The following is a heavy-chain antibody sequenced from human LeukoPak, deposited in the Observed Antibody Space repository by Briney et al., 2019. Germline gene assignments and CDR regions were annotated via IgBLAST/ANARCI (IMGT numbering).Heavy chain of an antibody. CDR3: GRDSFETDIDY. J-gene: IGHJ4*02. Sequence: GGSLRLSCAASGFTFKTYWMSWVRQAPGKGLEWVANIKEDGSEKYYVDSLKGRFTISRDNVKNSLYLQINSLRAEDTAVYYCGRDSFETDIDYWGQGTLVTVSS. D-gene: IGHD1-14*01. CDR1: GFTFKTYW. V-gene: IGHV3-7*01. CDR2: IKEDGSEK.